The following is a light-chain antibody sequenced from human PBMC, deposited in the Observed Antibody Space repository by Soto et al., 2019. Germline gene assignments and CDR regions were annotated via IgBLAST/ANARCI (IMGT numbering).Light chain of an antibody. J-gene: IGLJ1*01. CDR3: CSYAGGYTYL. CDR1: GNDVGAYNY. CDR2: GVV. V-gene: IGLV2-11*01. Sequence: QSVLTQPASVSGSPGQSITISCTGTGNDVGAYNYVSWYQQHPGRPPKLLIYGVVRWPSGVPDRFSGSKSGNTASLTISGLQAEDEAGYFCCSYAGGYTYLFGTGTKVTVL.